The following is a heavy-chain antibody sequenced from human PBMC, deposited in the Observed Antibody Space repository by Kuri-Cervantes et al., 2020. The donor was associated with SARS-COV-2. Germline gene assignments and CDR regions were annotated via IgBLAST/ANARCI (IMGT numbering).Heavy chain of an antibody. J-gene: IGHJ6*02. CDR1: GDSVSSNSAA. Sequence: SQTLSLTCAISGDSVSSNSAAWNWIRQSPSRGLEWLGRTYYRSKWYNDYAVSVKSRITINPDTSKNQFPLQLNSVTPEDTAVYYCARDRSIFGVVTPRMDYYYGMDVWGQGTTVTVSS. D-gene: IGHD3-3*01. CDR3: ARDRSIFGVVTPRMDYYYGMDV. CDR2: TYYRSKWYN. V-gene: IGHV6-1*01.